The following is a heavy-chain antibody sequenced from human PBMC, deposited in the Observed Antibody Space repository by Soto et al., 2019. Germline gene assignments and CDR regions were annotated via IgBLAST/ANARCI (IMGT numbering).Heavy chain of an antibody. D-gene: IGHD3-10*01. J-gene: IGHJ4*02. V-gene: IGHV3-11*01. CDR1: GFTFSDNY. CDR3: ARNRGRWFDY. CDR2: IGNSGGAI. Sequence: PGGSLRLSCVVSGFTFSDNYMTWIRQAPGKGLEWVSDIGNSGGAIYYADSVKGRFTISRDNAKKSVYLQMSSLRAEDTAVYYCARNRGRWFDYWGQGTLVTVSS.